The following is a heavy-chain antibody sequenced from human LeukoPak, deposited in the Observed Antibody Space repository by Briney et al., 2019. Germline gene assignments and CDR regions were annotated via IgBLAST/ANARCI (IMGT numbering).Heavy chain of an antibody. Sequence: ETLSLTCTVSGGSISSYYWSWIRQPPGKGLEWVGRIKSKTDGGTTDYAAPVKGRFTISRDDSKNTLYLQMNSLKTEDTAVYYCTTDGVVTATSFDYWGQGTLVTVSS. CDR1: GGSISSYY. CDR2: IKSKTDGGTT. D-gene: IGHD2-21*02. CDR3: TTDGVVTATSFDY. J-gene: IGHJ4*02. V-gene: IGHV3-15*01.